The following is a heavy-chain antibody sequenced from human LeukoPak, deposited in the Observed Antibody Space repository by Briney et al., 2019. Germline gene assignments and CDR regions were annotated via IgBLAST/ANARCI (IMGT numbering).Heavy chain of an antibody. CDR1: GGSIGSYY. CDR2: ISYTGST. CDR3: ARGTSMVRGVRDDAFDV. V-gene: IGHV4-59*01. J-gene: IGHJ3*01. D-gene: IGHD3-10*01. Sequence: SETLSLTCTVSGGSIGSYYWSWIRQPPGKGLEWIGYISYTGSTNYIPYLKSRVTISVDTSKNQFSLKVSSVTTADTAVFYCARGTSMVRGVRDDAFDVWGQGTMVTVSS.